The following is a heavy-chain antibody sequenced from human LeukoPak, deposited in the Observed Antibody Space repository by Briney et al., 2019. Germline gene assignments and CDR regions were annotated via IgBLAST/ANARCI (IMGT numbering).Heavy chain of an antibody. J-gene: IGHJ6*03. V-gene: IGHV4-34*01. D-gene: IGHD6-6*01. CDR2: INHSGST. CDR1: GGSFSGYY. Sequence: SETLSLTCAVYGGSFSGYYWSWIRQPPGKGLEWIGEINHSGSTNYNPSLKSRVTISVDTSKNQFSLKLSSVTAADTAVYYCARGRTIAARHNYYYYMDVWGKGTTVTVSS. CDR3: ARGRTIAARHNYYYYMDV.